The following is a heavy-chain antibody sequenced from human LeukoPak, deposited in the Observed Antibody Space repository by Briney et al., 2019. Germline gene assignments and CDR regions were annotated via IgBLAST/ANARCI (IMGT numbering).Heavy chain of an antibody. V-gene: IGHV4-59*12. CDR2: IYYSGST. CDR1: GGSISSYY. CDR3: ARGSNTYNWFDP. Sequence: NPSETLSLTCTVSGGSISSYYWSWIRQPPGKGLEWIGYIYYSGSTNYNPSLKSRVTMSVDTSKNQFTLNLRSVTAADTAVYYCARGSNTYNWFDPWGQGTLVTVSS. J-gene: IGHJ5*02. D-gene: IGHD2-2*01.